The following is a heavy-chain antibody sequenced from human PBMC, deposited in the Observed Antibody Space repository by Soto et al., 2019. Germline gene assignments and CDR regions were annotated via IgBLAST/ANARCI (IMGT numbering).Heavy chain of an antibody. D-gene: IGHD2-15*01. CDR2: IVVGSGST. J-gene: IGHJ3*02. V-gene: IGHV1-58*02. CDR1: GYSFTDYH. Sequence: ASVKVSCKASGYSFTDYHIHWVRQARGQRLEWMGWIVVGSGSTNYEQRFQKGVTITRDMSTSTVHMELSCLSSEDTAVYYCAAELYSGGTCCSFDIWGQGTMVTVSS. CDR3: AAELYSGGTCCSFDI.